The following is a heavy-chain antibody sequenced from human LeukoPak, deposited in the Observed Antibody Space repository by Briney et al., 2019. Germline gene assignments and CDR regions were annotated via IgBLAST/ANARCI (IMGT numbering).Heavy chain of an antibody. CDR1: GFTFSSYS. D-gene: IGHD2-21*01. CDR2: ISSSSSYI. V-gene: IGHV3-21*01. CDR3: GTDMVKGY. J-gene: IGHJ4*02. Sequence: GGALRLSCAASGFTFSSYSMNWVRQAPGKGLEWASSISSSSSYIYYADSVKGRFSISRDNAKNSLYLQMNTLRAEDAAVYYCGTDMVKGYWGQGTLVTVAS.